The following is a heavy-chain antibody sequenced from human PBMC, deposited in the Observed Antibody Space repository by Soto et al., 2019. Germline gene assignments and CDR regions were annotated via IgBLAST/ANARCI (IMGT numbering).Heavy chain of an antibody. V-gene: IGHV3-23*01. D-gene: IGHD3-10*01. CDR3: AKADCYGSGSTFHWFDA. CDR2: ISGSGGST. Sequence: GGSLRLSCAASGFTFSSYAMSWVRQAPGKGLEWDSDISGSGGSTYYADSVKGRFTISGDNSKNTLYLQMNSLRAEDTAVYYCAKADCYGSGSTFHWFDAWGQGTLVTVSS. J-gene: IGHJ5*02. CDR1: GFTFSSYA.